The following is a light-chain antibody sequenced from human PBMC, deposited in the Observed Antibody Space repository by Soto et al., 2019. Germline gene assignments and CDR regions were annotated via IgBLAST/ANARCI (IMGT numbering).Light chain of an antibody. CDR3: QQRSNWPPFT. V-gene: IGKV3-11*01. CDR1: QSVSSY. J-gene: IGKJ3*01. CDR2: DAS. Sequence: EIVLTQSPATLSLSPGERATLSCRASQSVSSYLAWYQQKPGQAPRLLIYDASNMATGIPARFSGSGSGTAFTLTISSLEPEDFAAYYCQQRSNWPPFTFGPGTKVDIK.